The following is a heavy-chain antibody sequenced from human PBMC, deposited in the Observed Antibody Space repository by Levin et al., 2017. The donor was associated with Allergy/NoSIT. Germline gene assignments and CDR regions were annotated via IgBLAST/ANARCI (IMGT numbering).Heavy chain of an antibody. CDR2: IYYNGTT. J-gene: IGHJ3*02. V-gene: IGHV4-59*11. Sequence: RAGGSLRLSCTVSGGSISSHYWSWIRQPPGKGLEWIGYIYYNGTTNYNPSLKSRVTMSADTSKKQFSLKLSSVTAADTAVYYCARERRGFGEFLSRTGVAFDIWGQGTMVTVSS. CDR1: GGSISSHY. D-gene: IGHD3-10*01. CDR3: ARERRGFGEFLSRTGVAFDI.